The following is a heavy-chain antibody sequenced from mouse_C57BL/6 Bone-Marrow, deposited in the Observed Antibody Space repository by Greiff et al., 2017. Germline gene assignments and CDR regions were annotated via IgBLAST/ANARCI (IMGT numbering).Heavy chain of an antibody. D-gene: IGHD1-1*01. V-gene: IGHV1-4*01. Sequence: VHLVESGAELARPGASVKMSCKASGYTFTSYTMHWVKQRPGQGLEWIGYINPSSGYTKYNQKFKDKATLTADKSSSTAYMQLSSLTSEDSAVYYCARSYNWYFDVWGTGTTVTVSS. CDR2: INPSSGYT. CDR1: GYTFTSYT. J-gene: IGHJ1*03. CDR3: ARSYNWYFDV.